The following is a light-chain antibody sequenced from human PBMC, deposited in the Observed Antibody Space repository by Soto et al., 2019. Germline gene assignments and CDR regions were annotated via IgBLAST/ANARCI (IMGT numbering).Light chain of an antibody. J-gene: IGLJ1*01. CDR1: SSNIGAGYD. CDR3: AAWDDSLSGHYV. CDR2: GNS. V-gene: IGLV1-40*01. Sequence: QSVLTQPPSVSGAPGQRVTISCTGSSSNIGAGYDVHWYQQLPGTAPKLLIYGNSNRPSGVPDRFSGSKSGTSASLAISGLRSEDEGDYYCAAWDDSLSGHYVFGTGTKVTVL.